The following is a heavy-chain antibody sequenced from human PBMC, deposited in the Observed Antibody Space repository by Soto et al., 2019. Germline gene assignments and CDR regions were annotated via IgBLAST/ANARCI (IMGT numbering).Heavy chain of an antibody. Sequence: GESLKISCKGSGYSFTSYWISWVRQMPGKGLEWMGRIDPSDSYTNYSPSFQGHVTISADKSISTAYLQWSTLKASDTAMYYCATQAVADYAFDIWGQGTMVTVSS. CDR1: GYSFTSYW. D-gene: IGHD6-19*01. CDR3: ATQAVADYAFDI. V-gene: IGHV5-10-1*01. J-gene: IGHJ3*02. CDR2: IDPSDSYT.